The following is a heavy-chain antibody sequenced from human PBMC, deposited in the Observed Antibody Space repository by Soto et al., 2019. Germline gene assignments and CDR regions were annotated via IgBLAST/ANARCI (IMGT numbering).Heavy chain of an antibody. Sequence: QLQLQESGPGLVKPSETLSLTCTVSGGSISSSSYYWGWIRQPPGKGLEWIGSIYYSGSTYYNPSLKSRVTISVDTSKNQFSLKLSSVTAADTAVYYCARRTNDYGDRLFDYWGQGTLVTVSS. CDR1: GGSISSSSYY. D-gene: IGHD4-17*01. CDR2: IYYSGST. V-gene: IGHV4-39*01. J-gene: IGHJ4*02. CDR3: ARRTNDYGDRLFDY.